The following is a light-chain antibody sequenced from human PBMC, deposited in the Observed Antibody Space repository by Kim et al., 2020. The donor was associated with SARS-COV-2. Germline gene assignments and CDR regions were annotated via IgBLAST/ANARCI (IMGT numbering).Light chain of an antibody. V-gene: IGKV3-15*01. J-gene: IGKJ4*01. CDR2: GTS. CDR3: QQSNSWPLT. CDR1: LSVNSN. Sequence: VSPGERATLSCRASLSVNSNLAWYQQKPGQTPRLLIYGTSTRATGIPARFSGSGSGTEFSLTISSLQSEDVAIYYCQQSNSWPLTFGGGTKVDIK.